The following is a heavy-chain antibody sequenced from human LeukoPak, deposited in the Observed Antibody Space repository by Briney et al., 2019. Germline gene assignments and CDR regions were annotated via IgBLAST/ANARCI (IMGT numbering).Heavy chain of an antibody. V-gene: IGHV4-61*02. Sequence: SETLSLTCTVSGGSISSGNYYYSWIRQPAGKGLEWLGRIYTSGTTDYNPSLKSRVTISVDTSKNQFSLKLSSVTAGDTAVYYCARGFLLAKENFDYWGQGTLVTVSS. J-gene: IGHJ4*02. CDR1: GGSISSGNYY. CDR2: IYTSGTT. D-gene: IGHD3-3*01. CDR3: ARGFLLAKENFDY.